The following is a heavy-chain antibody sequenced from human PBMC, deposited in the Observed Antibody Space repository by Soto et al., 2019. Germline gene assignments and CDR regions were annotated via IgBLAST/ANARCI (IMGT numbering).Heavy chain of an antibody. V-gene: IGHV3-33*01. CDR2: IWYDGSNK. CDR1: GFTFSSYG. CDR3: ARVGEGDAFDI. J-gene: IGHJ3*02. Sequence: QVQLVESGGGVVQPGRSLRLSCAASGFTFSSYGMHWVRQAPGKGLEWVAVIWYDGSNKYYADSVKGRFTISRDNSKNTLYLQMNSLGAEDTAVYYCARVGEGDAFDIWGQGTMVTVSS. D-gene: IGHD3-10*01.